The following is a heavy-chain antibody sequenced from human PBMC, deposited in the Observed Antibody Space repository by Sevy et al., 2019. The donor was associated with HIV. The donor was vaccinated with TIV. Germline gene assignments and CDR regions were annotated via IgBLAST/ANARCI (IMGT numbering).Heavy chain of an antibody. D-gene: IGHD6-13*01. V-gene: IGHV3-23*01. CDR3: AKGKYSSSWKYYYYYGMDV. CDR1: GFTFSSYA. CDR2: ISGSGGST. Sequence: GGSLRLSCAASGFTFSSYAMSWVRQAPGKGLEWVSAISGSGGSTYYADSVKGRFTISRDNSKNTLYLQMNSLRAEDTAVYYCAKGKYSSSWKYYYYYGMDVWGQGTTVTVSS. J-gene: IGHJ6*02.